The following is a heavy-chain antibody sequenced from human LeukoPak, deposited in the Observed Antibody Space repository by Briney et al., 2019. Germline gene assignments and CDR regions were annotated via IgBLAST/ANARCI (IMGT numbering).Heavy chain of an antibody. CDR1: GFTVSTNC. V-gene: IGHV3-23*01. CDR3: AKDRGYSGYGYFDY. CDR2: ISGSGGST. Sequence: GGSLRLSCAASGFTVSTNCMTWVRQAPGKGLEWVSAISGSGGSTYYADSVKGRFTISRDNSKNTLYLQMNSLRAEDTAVYYCAKDRGYSGYGYFDYWGQGTLVTVSS. D-gene: IGHD5-12*01. J-gene: IGHJ4*02.